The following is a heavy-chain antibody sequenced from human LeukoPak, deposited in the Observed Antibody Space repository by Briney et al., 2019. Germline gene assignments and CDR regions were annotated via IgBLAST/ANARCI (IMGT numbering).Heavy chain of an antibody. CDR3: ARDESRGRASNKFDS. Sequence: SETLSPTRAVSGYSLGKNYYGGGIRQSPGKGLEWIGRIYGRASTSYNPSLMNRVTKSADTSKNHFSLQLTSVTAADTAVYYCARDESRGRASNKFDSWGPGIQVTVSS. J-gene: IGHJ5*01. V-gene: IGHV4-38-2*02. CDR1: GYSLGKNYY. D-gene: IGHD5-12*01. CDR2: IYGRAST.